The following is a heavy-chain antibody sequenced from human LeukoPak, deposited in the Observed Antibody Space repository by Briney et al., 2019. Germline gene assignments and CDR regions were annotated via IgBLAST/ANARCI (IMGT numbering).Heavy chain of an antibody. CDR3: ARDIVVVVAANQPNYYYYGMDV. V-gene: IGHV3-30-3*01. D-gene: IGHD2-15*01. Sequence: PGGSLRLSCAASGFTFSSYAMHWVRQAPGKGLEWVAVISYDGSSKYYADSVKGRFTISRDNSKNTLYLRMNSLRAEDTAVYYCARDIVVVVAANQPNYYYYGMDVWGQGTTATVSS. J-gene: IGHJ6*02. CDR2: ISYDGSSK. CDR1: GFTFSSYA.